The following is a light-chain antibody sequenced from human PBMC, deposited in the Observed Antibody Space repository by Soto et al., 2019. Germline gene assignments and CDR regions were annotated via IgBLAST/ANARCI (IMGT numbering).Light chain of an antibody. J-gene: IGLJ2*01. V-gene: IGLV3-1*01. CDR2: QDS. Sequence: SYELTQPPSVSVSPGQTASITCSGDKLGDKYACWYQQKPGQSPVLVIYQDSKRPSGIPERFSGSNSGNTATLTISGTPAMDEADYYCQAWDSSTRVVFGGGTKLTVL. CDR3: QAWDSSTRVV. CDR1: KLGDKY.